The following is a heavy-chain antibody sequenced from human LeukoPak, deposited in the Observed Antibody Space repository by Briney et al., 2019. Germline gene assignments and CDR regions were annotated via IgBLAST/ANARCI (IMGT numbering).Heavy chain of an antibody. CDR3: AKNGRMTTVTALPDY. J-gene: IGHJ4*02. CDR1: GFTFSSYG. D-gene: IGHD4-17*01. CDR2: ISYDGSNK. Sequence: PGGSLRLSCAASGFTFSSYGMHWVRQAPGKGLEWVAVISYDGSNKYYADSVKGRFTISRDNSKNTLYLQMNSLRAEDTAMYYCAKNGRMTTVTALPDYWGQGTLVTVSS. V-gene: IGHV3-30*18.